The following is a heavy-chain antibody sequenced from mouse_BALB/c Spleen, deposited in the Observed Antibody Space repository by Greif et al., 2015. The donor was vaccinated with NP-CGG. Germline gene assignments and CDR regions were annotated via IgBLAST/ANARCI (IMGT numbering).Heavy chain of an antibody. Sequence: VQLQQSGAELVKPGASVKLSCTASGSNINDTYMHWGKQRPEQGLEWIGRIDPANGNTKYDPKFQGKATITADTSSNTAYLQLSSLTSEDTAVYYCARWDWYFDVWGAGTTVTVSS. V-gene: IGHV14-3*02. CDR3: ARWDWYFDV. CDR2: IDPANGNT. CDR1: GSNINDTY. J-gene: IGHJ1*01.